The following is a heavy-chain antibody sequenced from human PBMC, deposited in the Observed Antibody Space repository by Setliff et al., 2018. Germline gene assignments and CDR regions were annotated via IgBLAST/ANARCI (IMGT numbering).Heavy chain of an antibody. CDR2: ICTSWST. D-gene: IGHD3-3*01. Sequence: SETLSLTCTVSGDSISSFYWSWIRQPAGKGLEWIGRICTSWSTNYNPSLKGRATLSIDASKRQFSLKLTSVTAADTAVYYCARMSGFQYMDVWGKGTTVTVSS. V-gene: IGHV4-4*07. CDR1: GDSISSFY. J-gene: IGHJ6*03. CDR3: ARMSGFQYMDV.